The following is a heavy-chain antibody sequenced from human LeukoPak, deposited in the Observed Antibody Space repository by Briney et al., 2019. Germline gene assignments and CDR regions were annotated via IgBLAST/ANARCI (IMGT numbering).Heavy chain of an antibody. CDR3: VKDYCSSTGHSGCWFDP. CDR1: GFIFSSNS. J-gene: IGHJ5*02. D-gene: IGHD2-2*01. V-gene: IGHV3-48*04. CDR2: ISSSSNTI. Sequence: GGSLRLSCAASGFIFSSNSMNWVRQAPGKGLEWVSYISSSSNTIYYADSMKGRFTISRDNAKNSLYLQMNSLRADDTALYYCVKDYCSSTGHSGCWFDPWGQGTLVIVSS.